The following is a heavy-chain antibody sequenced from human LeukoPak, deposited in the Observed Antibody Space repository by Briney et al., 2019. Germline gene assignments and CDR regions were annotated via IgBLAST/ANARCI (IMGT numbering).Heavy chain of an antibody. J-gene: IGHJ5*02. CDR2: IRHDGSDK. CDR1: GFTFSKYG. V-gene: IGHV3-30*02. CDR3: ATEFNYYGSGSYS. D-gene: IGHD3-10*01. Sequence: GGSLRLSCAASGFTFSKYGMHWVRQAPGKGLEWVAFIRHDGSDKYYIDSVKDRFIISRDNSKNTLYLQMNSLRTEDTAVYYCATEFNYYGSGSYSWGQGTLVTVSS.